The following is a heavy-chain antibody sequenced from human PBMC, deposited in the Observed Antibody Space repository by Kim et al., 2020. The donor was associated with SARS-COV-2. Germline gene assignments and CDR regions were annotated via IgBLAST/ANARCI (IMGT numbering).Heavy chain of an antibody. V-gene: IGHV3-9*01. CDR2: ISWNSGSI. J-gene: IGHJ3*02. CDR1: GFTFDDYA. D-gene: IGHD1-7*01. CDR3: AKGRRYNWNYDAFDI. Sequence: GGSLRLSCAASGFTFDDYAMHWVRQAPGKGLEWVSGISWNSGSIGYADSVKGRFTISRDNAKNSLYLQMNSLRAEDTALYYCAKGRRYNWNYDAFDIWGQGTMVTVSS.